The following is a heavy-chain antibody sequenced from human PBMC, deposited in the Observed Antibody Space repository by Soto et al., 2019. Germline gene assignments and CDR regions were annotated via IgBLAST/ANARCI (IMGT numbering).Heavy chain of an antibody. D-gene: IGHD3-3*01. V-gene: IGHV4-59*01. Sequence: ETLSLTCTVSGGSISSYYWSWIRQPPGKGLEWIGYIYYSGSTNYNPSLKSRVTISVDTSKNQFSLKLSSVTAADTAVYYCARGMYYDFWSGYYSPGYYYGMDVWGQGTTVTVSS. CDR3: ARGMYYDFWSGYYSPGYYYGMDV. J-gene: IGHJ6*02. CDR2: IYYSGST. CDR1: GGSISSYY.